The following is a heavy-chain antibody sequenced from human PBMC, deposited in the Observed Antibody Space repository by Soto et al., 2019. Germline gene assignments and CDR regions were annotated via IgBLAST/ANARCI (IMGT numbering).Heavy chain of an antibody. J-gene: IGHJ4*02. CDR1: GYTVTGYY. D-gene: IGHD2-15*01. V-gene: IGHV1-2*02. CDR2: INPNSGGT. Sequence: ASVKVSCKSSGYTVTGYYMHWVRQAPGQGLEWMGWINPNSGGTNYAQKFQGRVTMTRDTSISTAYMELSRLRSDDTAVYYCARDLRRLRGTLTHYAYWGKGTLVTVSS. CDR3: ARDLRRLRGTLTHYAY.